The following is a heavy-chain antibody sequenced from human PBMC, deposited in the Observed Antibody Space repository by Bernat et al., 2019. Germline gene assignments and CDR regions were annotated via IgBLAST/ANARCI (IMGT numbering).Heavy chain of an antibody. J-gene: IGHJ3*02. CDR2: IKSKTDGGTA. V-gene: IGHV3-15*01. CDR1: GFTFSNAW. Sequence: DVQLVESGGGLVKPGGSLRVSCAAFGFTFSNAWMSWVRQAPGKGLEWVGRIKSKTDGGTADYAPPVKGRFTISRDDPKNTMYLQMNSLKTEDTAVYYCTTSSNGAFDIWGQGTMVTVSS. D-gene: IGHD2/OR15-2a*01. CDR3: TTSSNGAFDI.